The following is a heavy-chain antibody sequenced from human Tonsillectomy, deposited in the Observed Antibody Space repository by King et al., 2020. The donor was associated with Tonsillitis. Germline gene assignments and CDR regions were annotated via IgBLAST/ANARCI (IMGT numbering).Heavy chain of an antibody. CDR2: INHSGST. V-gene: IGHV4-34*01. J-gene: IGHJ4*02. CDR1: GGSFSGYY. Sequence: VQLQQWGAGLLKPSETLSLTCAVYGGSFSGYYWSWIRQPPGKGLEWIGEINHSGSTNYNPSLKSRVTISVDTSKNQFSLKLRSVTAADTAVYYCARGHIAARFDYWGQGTLVTVSS. CDR3: ARGHIAARFDY. D-gene: IGHD6-6*01.